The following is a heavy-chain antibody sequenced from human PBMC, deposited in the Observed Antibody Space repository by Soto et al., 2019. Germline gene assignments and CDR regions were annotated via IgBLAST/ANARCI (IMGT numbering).Heavy chain of an antibody. J-gene: IGHJ3*02. CDR2: MNPNSGNT. CDR3: ELASSGYRFDAFDM. Sequence: ASVKVSCKASGYTFTSYNVNWARQATGQGIEWMGWMNPNSGNTGYAQKFQGRVTLTRNTSISTAYMEVSSLRSEDTAVYYCELASSGYRFDAFDMWGQGTMVTVSS. V-gene: IGHV1-8*01. CDR1: GYTFTSYN. D-gene: IGHD5-12*01.